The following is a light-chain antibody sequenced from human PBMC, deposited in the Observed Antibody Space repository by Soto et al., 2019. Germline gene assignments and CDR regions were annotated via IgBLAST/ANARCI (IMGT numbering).Light chain of an antibody. CDR1: QSVSSS. V-gene: IGKV3-15*01. Sequence: EIVMTQSPATLSVSPGERATLSCRASQSVSSSLAWYQQKPGQAPRLLIYGASTRATGIPARFSGSGSGTEFTLTISSLQSEDFAVYYCQQYNNWRQTFGQGTKVDIK. CDR3: QQYNNWRQT. CDR2: GAS. J-gene: IGKJ1*01.